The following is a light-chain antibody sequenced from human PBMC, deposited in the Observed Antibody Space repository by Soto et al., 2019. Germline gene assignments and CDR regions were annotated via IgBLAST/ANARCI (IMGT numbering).Light chain of an antibody. V-gene: IGLV7-46*01. CDR2: DTS. CDR1: TGPVTSGNY. CDR3: WFFYSGGHVV. J-gene: IGLJ2*01. Sequence: QAVVTQEPSLTVSPGWSVTLTCGSSTGPVTSGNYPCWFQQKPGQAPRTLIYDTSNKQSWTPARFSGSLLGGKAALTLSGAQPEDEADYYCWFFYSGGHVVFGEGTKLTVL.